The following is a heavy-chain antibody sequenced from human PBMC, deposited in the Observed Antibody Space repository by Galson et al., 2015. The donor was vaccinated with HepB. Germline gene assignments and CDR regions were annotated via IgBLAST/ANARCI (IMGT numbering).Heavy chain of an antibody. CDR1: GFSLSTSGMR. CDR2: IDWDDDK. Sequence: LVKPTQTLTLTCTFSGFSLSTSGMRVSWIRQPSGKALEWLARIDWDDDKFYSTSLKTRLTISKDTSKNQVVLTMTNMDPVDTATYYCALYSGSYLNAFDIWGQGTMVTVSS. CDR3: ALYSGSYLNAFDI. D-gene: IGHD1-26*01. J-gene: IGHJ3*02. V-gene: IGHV2-70*04.